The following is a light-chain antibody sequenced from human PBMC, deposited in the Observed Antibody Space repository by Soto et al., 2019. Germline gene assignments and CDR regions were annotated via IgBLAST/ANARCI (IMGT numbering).Light chain of an antibody. CDR2: EVS. V-gene: IGLV2-14*01. J-gene: IGLJ2*01. CDR1: SSDVGGYNY. CDR3: SSYKSSSTQVV. Sequence: QSALTQPASVSGSPGQSITISCTGTSSDVGGYNYVSWYQQHPGKAPKLMIYEVSNRPSGVSNRFSGYKSGNTASLTISGLQAEDEADYYCSSYKSSSTQVVFGGGTKVTVL.